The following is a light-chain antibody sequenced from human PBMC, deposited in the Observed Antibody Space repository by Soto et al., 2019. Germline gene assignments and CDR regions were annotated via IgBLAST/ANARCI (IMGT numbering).Light chain of an antibody. J-gene: IGKJ1*01. Sequence: DIVLTRSPATLSLSPGQTATLSCRASQSVSSYLAWYQQKAGQAPRLLIYEGSNRATGIPTRFSGSGSGTDFTLTISGLEPEDFAVYYCQQRNNWPWTFGQGTKVDIK. V-gene: IGKV3-11*01. CDR2: EGS. CDR1: QSVSSY. CDR3: QQRNNWPWT.